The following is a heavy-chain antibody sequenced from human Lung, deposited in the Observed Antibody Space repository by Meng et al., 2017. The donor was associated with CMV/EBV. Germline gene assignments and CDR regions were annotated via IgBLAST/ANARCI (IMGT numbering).Heavy chain of an antibody. Sequence: SVKVSCKASGGTFRKYSISWVRQAPGQGLEWMGGILPIFGIAKIAQNFQGRVTITTDGSTSTAYMEVSSLRSEDTAVYYCARVGGTMVKNGYFDYWGQGXLVTVSS. D-gene: IGHD4/OR15-4a*01. CDR2: ILPIFGIA. CDR3: ARVGGTMVKNGYFDY. V-gene: IGHV1-69*05. J-gene: IGHJ4*02. CDR1: GGTFRKYS.